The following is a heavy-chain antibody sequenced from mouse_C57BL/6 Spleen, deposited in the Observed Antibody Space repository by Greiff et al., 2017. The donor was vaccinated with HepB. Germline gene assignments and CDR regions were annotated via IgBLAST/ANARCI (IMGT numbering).Heavy chain of an antibody. J-gene: IGHJ3*01. CDR1: GYTFTGYW. V-gene: IGHV1-9*01. Sequence: VQLQQSGAELMKPGASVKLSCKATGYTFTGYWIEWVKQRPGHGLEWIGEILPGSGSTNYNEKFKGKATFTADTSSNTAYMQLISLTTEDSAIYYCARLGAIYDGYYRFAYWGQGTLVTVSA. D-gene: IGHD2-3*01. CDR2: ILPGSGST. CDR3: ARLGAIYDGYYRFAY.